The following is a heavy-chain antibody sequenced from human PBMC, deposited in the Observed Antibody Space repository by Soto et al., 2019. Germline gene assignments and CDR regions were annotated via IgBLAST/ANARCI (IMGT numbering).Heavy chain of an antibody. V-gene: IGHV1-69*12. J-gene: IGHJ4*02. CDR2: IIPIFGTA. CDR1: GGTFSSYA. D-gene: IGHD2-15*01. Sequence: QVQLVQSGAEVKKPGSSVKVSCKASGGTFSSYAISWVRQAPGQGLEWMGGIIPIFGTANYAQKFQGRVTITADECTSTDYMEQSSLRSEDTAVYYCARDRCSGGSCPRVGASHYFDYWGQGTLVTVAS. CDR3: ARDRCSGGSCPRVGASHYFDY.